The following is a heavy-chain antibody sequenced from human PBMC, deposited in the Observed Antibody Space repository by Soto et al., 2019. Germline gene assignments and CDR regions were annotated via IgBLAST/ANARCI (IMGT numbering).Heavy chain of an antibody. D-gene: IGHD1-26*01. CDR1: GGSISNSNW. V-gene: IGHV4-4*02. Sequence: QVQLQESGPGLVKPSGTLSLTCGVFGGSISNSNWWTWVRQPPGKGLEWIGEIYHTVSTNYNSSLMSRVTISLDKPNNQFSLKLRSVTAADTAVYYCAHRPIVGAAIWGQGTLVTVSS. J-gene: IGHJ4*02. CDR2: IYHTVST. CDR3: AHRPIVGAAI.